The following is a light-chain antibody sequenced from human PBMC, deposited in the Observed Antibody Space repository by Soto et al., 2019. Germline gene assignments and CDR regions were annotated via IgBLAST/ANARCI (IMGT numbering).Light chain of an antibody. J-gene: IGKJ1*01. CDR2: WAS. Sequence: DIVITQSPDSLAVSLGERATINCKSSQNTENYLAWYQQKAGQPPKLLIDWASTRASGVPDRFSGSGSGTDFTLTISRVQAEDVAVYYCQQYYNSWTFGQGPQVEIK. CDR1: QNTENY. V-gene: IGKV4-1*01. CDR3: QQYYNSWT.